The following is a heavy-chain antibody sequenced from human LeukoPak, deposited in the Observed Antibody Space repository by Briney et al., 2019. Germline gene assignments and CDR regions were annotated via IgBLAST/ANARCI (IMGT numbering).Heavy chain of an antibody. CDR2: ISGSGGST. V-gene: IGHV3-23*01. Sequence: GGSLRLSCAASGFTFSSYAMSWVRQAPGKGLEWVSAISGSGGSTYYADSVKGRFTISRDNSKNTLYLQMNSLRAEDTAVYYCARYYYDSSGYDYPIDYWGQGTLVTVSS. CDR3: ARYYYDSSGYDYPIDY. J-gene: IGHJ4*02. D-gene: IGHD3-22*01. CDR1: GFTFSSYA.